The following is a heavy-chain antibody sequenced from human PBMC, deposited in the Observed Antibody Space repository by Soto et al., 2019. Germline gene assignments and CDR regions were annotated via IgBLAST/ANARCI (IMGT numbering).Heavy chain of an antibody. Sequence: SETLSLTCAVYGGSFSGYYWSWIRQPPGKGLEWIGEINHSGSTNYNPSLKSRVTISVDTSKNQFSLKLSSVTAADTAVYYCARGVTKTYYDFWSGSGSSALDYWGQGTLVTVSS. CDR3: ARGVTKTYYDFWSGSGSSALDY. CDR2: INHSGST. D-gene: IGHD3-3*01. J-gene: IGHJ4*02. V-gene: IGHV4-34*01. CDR1: GGSFSGYY.